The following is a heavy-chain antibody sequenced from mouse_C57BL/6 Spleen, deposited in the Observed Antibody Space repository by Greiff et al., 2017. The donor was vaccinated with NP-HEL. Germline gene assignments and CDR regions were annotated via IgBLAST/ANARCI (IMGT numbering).Heavy chain of an antibody. J-gene: IGHJ4*01. CDR1: GFNIKNTY. D-gene: IGHD1-1*01. CDR2: IDPANGNT. V-gene: IGHV14-3*01. CDR3: APTVVAYWYAMDY. Sequence: VQLQQSVAELVRPGASVKLSCTASGFNIKNTYMHWVKQRPEQGLEWIGRIDPANGNTKYAPKFKGTATITADTSSNTAYLQLSSLPSEDTAIYYCAPTVVAYWYAMDYWGQGTSVTVSS.